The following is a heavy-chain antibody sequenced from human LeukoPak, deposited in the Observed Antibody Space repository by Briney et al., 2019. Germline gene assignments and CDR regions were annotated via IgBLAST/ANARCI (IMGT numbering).Heavy chain of an antibody. V-gene: IGHV4-34*01. CDR2: INHSGST. Sequence: SETLSLTCGVYGGSFSGYYWSWIRQPPGKGLECIGEINHSGSTNYNPSLKSRVTISVDTSKNQFSLKLSSVTAADTAVYYCARVEGSWDAFDIWGQGTMVTVSS. CDR3: ARVEGSWDAFDI. CDR1: GGSFSGYY. J-gene: IGHJ3*02. D-gene: IGHD1-26*01.